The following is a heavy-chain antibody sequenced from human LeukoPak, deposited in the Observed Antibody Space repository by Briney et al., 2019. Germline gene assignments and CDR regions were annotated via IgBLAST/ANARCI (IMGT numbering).Heavy chain of an antibody. V-gene: IGHV3-30*04. CDR2: ILYDANCK. Sequence: GGSLRLSCAASGFTFSNYAMHWVRQAPGKGLEWVAVILYDANCKYYADSVKGRFTISRDKSNNTLYLQMSSLRSEDTAVYYCARGRVVPATRLDYWGRGNLVTVSS. CDR3: ARGRVVPATRLDY. J-gene: IGHJ4*02. CDR1: GFTFSNYA. D-gene: IGHD2-15*01.